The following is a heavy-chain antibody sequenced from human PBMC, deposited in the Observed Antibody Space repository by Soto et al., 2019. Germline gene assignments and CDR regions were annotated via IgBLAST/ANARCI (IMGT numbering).Heavy chain of an antibody. CDR3: AHGGNSINHGYEF. CDR1: GFSVRSSGVA. Sequence: QITLKESGPTLVKPTQTLTLTCTCSGFSVRSSGVAVGWIRQPPGKALEWLALIYWDVDKRYSPSLKSRLTINRDTSTNQVVLTMTNMDPVDTGTYYCAHGGNSINHGYEFWGQGTLVTVPS. V-gene: IGHV2-5*02. J-gene: IGHJ4*02. D-gene: IGHD2-2*03. CDR2: IYWDVDK.